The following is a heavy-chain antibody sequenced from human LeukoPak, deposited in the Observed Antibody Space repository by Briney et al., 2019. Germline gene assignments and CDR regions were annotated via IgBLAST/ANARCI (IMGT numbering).Heavy chain of an antibody. V-gene: IGHV4-59*01. CDR1: GGSISSYY. D-gene: IGHD5-18*01. J-gene: IGHJ4*02. Sequence: SETLSLTCTVSGGSISSYYWSWIRQPPGKGLEWIGYIYYSGSTNYNPSLKCRVTISVDTSKNQFSLKLSSVTAADTAVYYCARDTYSYAYWGQGTLVTVSS. CDR3: ARDTYSYAY. CDR2: IYYSGST.